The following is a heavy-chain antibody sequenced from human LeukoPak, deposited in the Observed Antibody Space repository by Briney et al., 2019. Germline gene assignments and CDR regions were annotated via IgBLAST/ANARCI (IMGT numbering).Heavy chain of an antibody. CDR2: ISGSGGST. CDR3: AKDQLWLVVVTAGDDAFDI. Sequence: AGGSLRLSCAASGFTFSSYAMSWVRQAPGKGLEWVSAISGSGGSTYYADSVKGRFTISRDNSKNTLYLQMNSLRAEDTAVYYCAKDQLWLVVVTAGDDAFDIWGQGTMVTVSS. J-gene: IGHJ3*02. CDR1: GFTFSSYA. D-gene: IGHD2-21*02. V-gene: IGHV3-23*01.